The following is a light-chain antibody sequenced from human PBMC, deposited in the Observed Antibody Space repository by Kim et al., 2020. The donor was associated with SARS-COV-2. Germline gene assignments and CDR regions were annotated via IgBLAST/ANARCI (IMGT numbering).Light chain of an antibody. J-gene: IGKJ1*01. CDR2: WAS. CDR3: QQYYSTPRT. Sequence: STINCKSSQSVLYSSNNKNYLAWYQQKPGQPPKLLIYWASTRESGVPDRFSGSGSGTDFTLTISSLQAEDVAVYYCQQYYSTPRTFGQGTKVDIK. CDR1: QSVLYSSNNKNY. V-gene: IGKV4-1*01.